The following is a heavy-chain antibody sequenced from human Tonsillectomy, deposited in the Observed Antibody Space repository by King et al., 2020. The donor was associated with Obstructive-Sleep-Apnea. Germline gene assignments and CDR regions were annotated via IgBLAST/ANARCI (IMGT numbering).Heavy chain of an antibody. J-gene: IGHJ4*02. D-gene: IGHD3-10*01. CDR2: VFHSGDT. CDR3: ARGGLLRGSGTYHLDY. Sequence: VQLQQWGAGLLKPSETLTLTCTVYGGSFRGYYWSWIRQSPGKGLEWIWEVFHSGDTTYNPSLKTRVTISVDTSKDQFSLRVRSVTAADTAVYYCARGGLLRGSGTYHLDYWGQGTLVSVSS. V-gene: IGHV4-34*01. CDR1: GGSFRGYY.